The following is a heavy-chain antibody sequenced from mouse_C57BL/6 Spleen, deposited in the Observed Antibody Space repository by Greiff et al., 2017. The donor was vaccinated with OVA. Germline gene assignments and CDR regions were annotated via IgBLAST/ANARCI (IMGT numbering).Heavy chain of an antibody. D-gene: IGHD1-1*01. V-gene: IGHV2-2*01. CDR1: GFSLTSYG. CDR3: ARSFITTVAWYFDV. Sequence: QVQLQQSGPGLVQPSQRLSITCTVSGFSLTSYGVHWVRQSPGKGLEWLGVIWSGGSTDYNAAFISRLSISKDNSKSQVFFKMNSLQADDTAIYYCARSFITTVAWYFDVWGTGTTVTVSS. CDR2: IWSGGST. J-gene: IGHJ1*03.